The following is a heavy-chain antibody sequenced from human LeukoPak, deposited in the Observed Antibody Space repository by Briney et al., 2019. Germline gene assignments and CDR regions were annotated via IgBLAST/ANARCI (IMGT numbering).Heavy chain of an antibody. CDR3: ARADLRRSHSEQYMVRLVDYYGMDV. J-gene: IGHJ6*02. CDR1: GFTFSSYS. CDR2: ISSSSSTI. V-gene: IGHV3-48*04. D-gene: IGHD3-10*01. Sequence: GGSLRLSCAASGFTFSSYSMNWVRQAPGKGLEWVSYISSSSSTIYYADSVKGRFTISRDNAKNSLYLQMNSLRAEDTAVYYCARADLRRSHSEQYMVRLVDYYGMDVWGQGTTVTVSS.